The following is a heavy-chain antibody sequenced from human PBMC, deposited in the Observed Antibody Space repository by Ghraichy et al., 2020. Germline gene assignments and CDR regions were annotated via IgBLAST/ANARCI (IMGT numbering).Heavy chain of an antibody. V-gene: IGHV3-43*01. J-gene: IGHJ4*02. Sequence: GESLNISCAASGLTFDDYTMHWVRQAPGKGLEWVSLITWNGGSTYYADSVKGRFTASGDNSKNSLYLQMNSLRTEDTALYYCADEYYYDSSGCFRYWGQGTLVTVSS. D-gene: IGHD3-22*01. CDR1: GLTFDDYT. CDR2: ITWNGGST. CDR3: ADEYYYDSSGCFRY.